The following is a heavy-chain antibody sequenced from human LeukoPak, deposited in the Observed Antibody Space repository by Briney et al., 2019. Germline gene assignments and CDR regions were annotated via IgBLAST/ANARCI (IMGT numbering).Heavy chain of an antibody. D-gene: IGHD3-22*01. CDR1: GGTFSSYA. CDR2: IIPMFGTT. J-gene: IGHJ1*01. Sequence: SVKVSCKASGGTFSSYAITWVRQAPGQGLEWMGGIIPMFGTTNFAQKFQGRVTITADESTSTAYMELSSLRSEDTAVYYCARGVARKHYYDSSGYLEYFQYWGQGTLVTVSS. V-gene: IGHV1-69*13. CDR3: ARGVARKHYYDSSGYLEYFQY.